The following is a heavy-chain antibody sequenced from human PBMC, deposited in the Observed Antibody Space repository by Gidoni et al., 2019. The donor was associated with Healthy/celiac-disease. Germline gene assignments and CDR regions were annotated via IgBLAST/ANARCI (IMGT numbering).Heavy chain of an antibody. Sequence: QLQLQESGPGLVQPSETLSLTCTVSGGSISSSSYYWGWIRQPPGKGLEWIGSIYYSGSTYYNPSLKSRVTISVDTSKNQFSLKLSSVTAADTAVYYCARQWELLPYYYYYGMDVWGQGTTVTVSS. CDR1: GGSISSSSYY. D-gene: IGHD1-26*01. V-gene: IGHV4-39*01. CDR2: IYYSGST. J-gene: IGHJ6*02. CDR3: ARQWELLPYYYYYGMDV.